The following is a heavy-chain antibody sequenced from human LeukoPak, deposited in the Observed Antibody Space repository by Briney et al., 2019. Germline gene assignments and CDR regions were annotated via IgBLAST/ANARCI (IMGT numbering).Heavy chain of an antibody. Sequence: GGSLSLSCAASGFIFSSYGMHWVRQAPGKGLEWAAVISHDGSDKYYADPVKGRFTISRDNSKNTLYLQMNSLRVEDTAVYYCAKGVYGSRTTSFADYWGQGTLVTVSS. CDR2: ISHDGSDK. CDR1: GFIFSSYG. J-gene: IGHJ4*02. V-gene: IGHV3-30*18. CDR3: AKGVYGSRTTSFADY. D-gene: IGHD3-10*01.